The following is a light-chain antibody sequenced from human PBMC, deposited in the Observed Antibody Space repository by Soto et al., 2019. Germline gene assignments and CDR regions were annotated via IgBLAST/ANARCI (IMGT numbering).Light chain of an antibody. CDR2: EVS. Sequence: QSALTQPASVSGSPGQSITIPCTGTSSDIGGYNDVSWYQQHPGKAPKLMIYEVSHRPSGIPNRFSGSKSGNTASLTISGLRAEDEADYYCSSYTSSVAHVFGTGTKVTVL. V-gene: IGLV2-14*01. J-gene: IGLJ1*01. CDR1: SSDIGGYND. CDR3: SSYTSSVAHV.